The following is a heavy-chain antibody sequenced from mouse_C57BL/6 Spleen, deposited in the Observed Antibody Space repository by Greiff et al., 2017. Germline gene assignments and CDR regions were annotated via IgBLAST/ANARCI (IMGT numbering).Heavy chain of an antibody. CDR1: GFTFTDYY. CDR2: IRNKANGYTT. CDR3: ARYGGLGPIYAMDY. D-gene: IGHD4-1*01. V-gene: IGHV7-3*01. J-gene: IGHJ4*01. Sequence: VKLMESGGGLVQPGGSLSLSCAASGFTFTDYYMSWVRQPPGKALEWLGFIRNKANGYTTEYSASVKGRFTISRDNSQSILYLQMNALRAEDSATYYCARYGGLGPIYAMDYWGQGTSVTVSS.